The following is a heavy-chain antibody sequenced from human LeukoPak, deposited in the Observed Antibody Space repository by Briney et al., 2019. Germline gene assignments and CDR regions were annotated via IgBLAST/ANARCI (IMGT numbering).Heavy chain of an antibody. J-gene: IGHJ6*02. CDR3: ARDRGSYYDSSGYYSESYYYYGMDV. CDR2: IYYSGST. D-gene: IGHD3-22*01. Sequence: SETLSLTCTVSGGSISSYYWSWIRQPPGKGLEWIGYIYYSGSTNYNPSLKSRVTISVDTSKNQFSLKLSSVTAADTAVYYCARDRGSYYDSSGYYSESYYYYGMDVWGQGTTVTVSS. V-gene: IGHV4-59*01. CDR1: GGSISSYY.